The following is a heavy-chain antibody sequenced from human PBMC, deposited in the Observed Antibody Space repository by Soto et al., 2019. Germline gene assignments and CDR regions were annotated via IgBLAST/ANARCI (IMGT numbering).Heavy chain of an antibody. CDR3: ASGPGIAAAGYYYYYGMDV. D-gene: IGHD6-13*01. J-gene: IGHJ6*02. CDR1: GYTFTSYG. Sequence: GASVKVSCKASGYTFTSYGISWVRQAPGQGLEWMGWISAYNGNTNYAQKLQGRVTMTTDTSTSTAYMELRSLRSDDTAVYYCASGPGIAAAGYYYYYGMDVWGQGTTVTVSS. CDR2: ISAYNGNT. V-gene: IGHV1-18*01.